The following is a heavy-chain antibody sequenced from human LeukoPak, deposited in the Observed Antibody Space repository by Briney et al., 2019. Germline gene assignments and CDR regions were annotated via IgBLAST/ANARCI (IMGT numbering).Heavy chain of an antibody. V-gene: IGHV3-21*01. D-gene: IGHD3-10*01. CDR2: ISSSSSYI. Sequence: GGSPRLSCAASGFTFSSYSMNWVRQAPGKGLEWVSSISSSSSYIYYADSVKGRFTISRDNAKNSLFLQMNSLRAEDTAVYYCARGDEHYYGSGSTTENDYWGQGTLVTVSS. CDR3: ARGDEHYYGSGSTTENDY. J-gene: IGHJ4*02. CDR1: GFTFSSYS.